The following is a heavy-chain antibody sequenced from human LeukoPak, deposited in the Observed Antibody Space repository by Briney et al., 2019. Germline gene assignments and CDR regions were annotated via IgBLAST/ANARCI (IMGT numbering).Heavy chain of an antibody. CDR1: GFTFSSYA. CDR2: ISGGGGST. Sequence: GGSLRLSSAASGFTFSSYAMSWVRQAPGKGLEWVSAISGGGGSTYYADSVKGRFTISRDNSKNTLYLQMNSLRAEDTAVYYCAKIGGRRFLEWLLYGYFDYWGQGTLVTVSS. CDR3: AKIGGRRFLEWLLYGYFDY. V-gene: IGHV3-23*01. J-gene: IGHJ4*02. D-gene: IGHD3-3*01.